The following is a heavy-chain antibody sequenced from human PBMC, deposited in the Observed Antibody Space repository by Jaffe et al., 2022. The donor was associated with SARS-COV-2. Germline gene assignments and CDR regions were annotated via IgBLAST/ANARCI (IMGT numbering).Heavy chain of an antibody. CDR2: ISGSGGST. J-gene: IGHJ6*02. D-gene: IGHD2-2*01. CDR1: GFTFSSYA. V-gene: IGHV3-23*01. CDR3: AAHYCSSTSCYSTMVPGVYYYYYGMDV. Sequence: EVQLLESGGGLVQPGGSLRLSCAASGFTFSSYAMSWVRQAPGKGLEWVSAISGSGGSTYYADSVKGRFTISRDNSKNTLYLQMNSLRAEDTAVYYCAAHYCSSTSCYSTMVPGVYYYYYGMDVWGQGTTVTVSS.